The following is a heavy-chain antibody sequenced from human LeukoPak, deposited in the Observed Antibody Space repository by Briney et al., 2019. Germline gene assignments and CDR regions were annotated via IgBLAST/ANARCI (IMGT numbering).Heavy chain of an antibody. V-gene: IGHV4-59*08. CDR1: GGSISSYY. J-gene: IGHJ4*02. D-gene: IGHD1-26*01. Sequence: SETLSLTCTVSGGSISSYYWSWIRQPPGKGLEWIGYIYYSGSTNYNPSLKSRVTISVDASKNQFSLKLSSVTAADTAVYYCASPGSGSYPGALDYWGQGTLVTVSS. CDR3: ASPGSGSYPGALDY. CDR2: IYYSGST.